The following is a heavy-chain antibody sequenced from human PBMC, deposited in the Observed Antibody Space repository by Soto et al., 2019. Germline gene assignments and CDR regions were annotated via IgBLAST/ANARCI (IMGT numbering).Heavy chain of an antibody. CDR1: GYTFTSYG. CDR2: ISAYNGNT. CDR3: ARVCSGGSCYSEAFDI. Sequence: ASVKVSCKASGYTFTSYGISWVRQAPGQGLEWMGWISAYNGNTNYAQKLQGRVTMTTDTSTSTAYMELRSLRSDDTAVYYCARVCSGGSCYSEAFDIWGQGTMVTVS. D-gene: IGHD2-15*01. V-gene: IGHV1-18*01. J-gene: IGHJ3*02.